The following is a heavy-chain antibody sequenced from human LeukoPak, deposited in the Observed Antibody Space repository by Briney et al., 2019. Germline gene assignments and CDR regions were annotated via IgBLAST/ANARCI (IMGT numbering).Heavy chain of an antibody. D-gene: IGHD4-17*01. J-gene: IGHJ3*02. CDR3: ARDRGTVTTRDPGGDAFDI. Sequence: PSETLSLTCTVSGGSISSGGYYWSWIRQHPGKGLEWIGYIYYSGSTYYNPSLKSRVTISVDTSKNQFSLKLSSVTAADTAVYYCARDRGTVTTRDPGGDAFDIWGQGTMVTVSS. CDR2: IYYSGST. V-gene: IGHV4-31*03. CDR1: GGSISSGGYY.